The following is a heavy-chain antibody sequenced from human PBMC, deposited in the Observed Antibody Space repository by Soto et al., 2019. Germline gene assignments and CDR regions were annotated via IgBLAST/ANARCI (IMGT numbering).Heavy chain of an antibody. V-gene: IGHV1-3*01. J-gene: IGHJ4*02. CDR2: INVGNGNT. D-gene: IGHD2-8*01. CDR3: ARDLGYCTNGVCFHIDY. Sequence: ASVKVSCKASGYTFTSYAMHWVRQAPGQRLEWMGWINVGNGNTKYSQKFQGRVTITRDTSASTAYMELSSLRSEDTAVYYCARDLGYCTNGVCFHIDYWGQGTLVTVSS. CDR1: GYTFTSYA.